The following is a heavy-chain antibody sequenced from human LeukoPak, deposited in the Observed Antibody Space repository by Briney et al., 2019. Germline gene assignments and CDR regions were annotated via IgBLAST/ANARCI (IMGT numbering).Heavy chain of an antibody. V-gene: IGHV3-30*18. J-gene: IGHJ5*02. CDR3: AKYLYYGDYVAWFDP. Sequence: PGRSLRLSCAASGFTFSSYGMHWVRQAPGKGLEWVAVISYDGSNKYYADSVKGRFTISRDNSKNTLYLQMNSLRAEDTAVYYCAKYLYYGDYVAWFDPWGQGILVTVSS. D-gene: IGHD4-17*01. CDR2: ISYDGSNK. CDR1: GFTFSSYG.